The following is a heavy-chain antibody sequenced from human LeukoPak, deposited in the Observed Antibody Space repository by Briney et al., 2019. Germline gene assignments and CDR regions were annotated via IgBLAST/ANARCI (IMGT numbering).Heavy chain of an antibody. CDR3: AKDKVPDGKWDIDY. CDR1: GFLFSTYT. J-gene: IGHJ4*02. V-gene: IGHV3-23*01. Sequence: GGSLRLSCAASGFLFSTYTVNWVRQAPGQGLEWVAALAAASGTRYYANSVKGRFTISRGNSKNTVFLQMNSLRVEDTAVYYCAKDKVPDGKWDIDYWGQGTLVTVCS. CDR2: LAAASGTR. D-gene: IGHD1-26*01.